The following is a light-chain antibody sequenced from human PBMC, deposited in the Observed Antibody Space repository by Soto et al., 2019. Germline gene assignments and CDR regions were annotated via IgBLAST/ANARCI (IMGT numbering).Light chain of an antibody. J-gene: IGKJ1*01. Sequence: DIQMTQSPSSVSASVGDKVTITGRASQGISHWVAWYQQKPGKAPNLLIYGASSLQSGVPSRFSGSGSGTDFTLTISSLQPEDFATYDCQQSNSFPWTFGQWTKVEI. V-gene: IGKV1-12*01. CDR3: QQSNSFPWT. CDR1: QGISHW. CDR2: GAS.